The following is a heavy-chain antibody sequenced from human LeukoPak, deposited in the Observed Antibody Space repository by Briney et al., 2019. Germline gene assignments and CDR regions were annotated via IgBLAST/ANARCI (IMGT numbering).Heavy chain of an antibody. D-gene: IGHD3-10*01. Sequence: GSLRLSCAVSGFTFSDYYMSWIRQAPGKGLEWVSYISSSGTTIYYADSVKGRFTISRDNAKNSLYLQMNSLRAEDTAIYYCARSLWFGESNLDYWGQGTLVTVSS. J-gene: IGHJ4*02. CDR1: GFTFSDYY. CDR3: ARSLWFGESNLDY. CDR2: ISSSGTTI. V-gene: IGHV3-11*04.